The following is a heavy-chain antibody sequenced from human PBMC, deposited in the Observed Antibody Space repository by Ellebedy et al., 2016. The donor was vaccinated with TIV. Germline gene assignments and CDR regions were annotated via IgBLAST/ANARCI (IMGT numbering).Heavy chain of an antibody. J-gene: IGHJ4*02. CDR1: GGSLSTYY. V-gene: IGHV4-59*12. Sequence: SETLSLTCTASGGSLSTYYWSWVRQPPGKGLEWIGYIYDTGSTSYSPSLRSRVSISIDTSKNQFSLRLSSVTAADTAVYYCAEGRSGWYYFDYWGQGTPVTVSS. D-gene: IGHD6-19*01. CDR3: AEGRSGWYYFDY. CDR2: IYDTGST.